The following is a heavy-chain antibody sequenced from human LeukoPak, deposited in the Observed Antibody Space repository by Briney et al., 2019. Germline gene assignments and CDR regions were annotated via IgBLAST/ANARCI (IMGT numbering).Heavy chain of an antibody. Sequence: SETLSLTCSVSGYSISSDYYWGWIRQPPGKGLEWIGSIYHSGSTYYKPSLKSRVTILVDSSKNHFSLKVRSVTAADTAVYYCARGVGSSSWYSSWSGTDFDYWGQGTLVTVSS. V-gene: IGHV4-38-2*02. D-gene: IGHD6-13*01. CDR2: IYHSGST. CDR1: GYSISSDYY. J-gene: IGHJ4*02. CDR3: ARGVGSSSWYSSWSGTDFDY.